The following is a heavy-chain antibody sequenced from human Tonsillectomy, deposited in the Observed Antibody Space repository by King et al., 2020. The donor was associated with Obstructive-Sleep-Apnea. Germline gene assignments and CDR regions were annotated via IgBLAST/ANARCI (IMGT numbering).Heavy chain of an antibody. J-gene: IGHJ4*02. Sequence: VQLQQWGPGLLKPSETLSLTCAVYGESFSGCYWTWIRQPPGKGLEGIGEINHSGSTIYSPSLKSRVTISVDTSNNQFSLNLSSVTAADTAVYYCARLRAGQGSNAFDYWGQGTLVTVSS. V-gene: IGHV4-34*01. CDR3: ARLRAGQGSNAFDY. CDR2: INHSGST. D-gene: IGHD1-26*01. CDR1: GESFSGCY.